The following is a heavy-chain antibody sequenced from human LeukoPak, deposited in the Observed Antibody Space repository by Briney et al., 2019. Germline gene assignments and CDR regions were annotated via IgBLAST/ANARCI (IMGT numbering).Heavy chain of an antibody. CDR1: GGSISSYY. J-gene: IGHJ6*02. D-gene: IGHD1-1*01. CDR3: ARDAGHQLSRRNYYAMDV. Sequence: PSETLSLTCTVSGGSISSYYWSWIRQPPGKGLEWTGYIYYSGSTNYNPSLKSRVTISVDTSKNQFSLKLSSVTAADTAVYYCARDAGHQLSRRNYYAMDVWGQGTTVTVSS. V-gene: IGHV4-59*12. CDR2: IYYSGST.